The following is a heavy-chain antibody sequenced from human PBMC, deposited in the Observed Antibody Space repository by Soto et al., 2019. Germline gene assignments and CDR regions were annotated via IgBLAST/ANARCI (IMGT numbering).Heavy chain of an antibody. Sequence: PSETLSLTCAVSGGSISSGGYSWSWIRQPPGKGLEWIGYIYHSGSTYYNPSLKSRVTISVDRSKNQFSLKLSSVTAADTAVYYCARAIAAAGTRAFEIWGQGTMVTVSS. J-gene: IGHJ3*02. D-gene: IGHD6-13*01. CDR3: ARAIAAAGTRAFEI. V-gene: IGHV4-30-2*01. CDR2: IYHSGST. CDR1: GGSISSGGYS.